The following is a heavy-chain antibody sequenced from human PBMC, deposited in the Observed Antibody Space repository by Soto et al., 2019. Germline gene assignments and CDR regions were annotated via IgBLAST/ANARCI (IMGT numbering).Heavy chain of an antibody. Sequence: SVKVSCKASGGTFSSYAISWVRQAPGQGLEWMGGIIPIFGTANYAQKFQGRVTITADESTSTAYMELSSLRSEDTAVYYCARAYSSQPMGYYYYYGMDVWGQGTTVTVS. CDR2: IIPIFGTA. J-gene: IGHJ6*02. D-gene: IGHD6-13*01. CDR3: ARAYSSQPMGYYYYYGMDV. V-gene: IGHV1-69*13. CDR1: GGTFSSYA.